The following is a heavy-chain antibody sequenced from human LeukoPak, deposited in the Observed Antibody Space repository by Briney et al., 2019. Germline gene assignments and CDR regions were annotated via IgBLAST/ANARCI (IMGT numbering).Heavy chain of an antibody. Sequence: GGSLRLSCAASGFTFSSYSMNWVRQAPGKGLEWVSSINSSSSYIYYADSVKGRFTISRDNAKNTLYLQMNSLRAEDTAVYYCAKDALRGDSSSTRHGWFDPWGQGTLVTVSS. CDR1: GFTFSSYS. CDR2: INSSSSYI. D-gene: IGHD6-6*01. CDR3: AKDALRGDSSSTRHGWFDP. V-gene: IGHV3-21*04. J-gene: IGHJ5*02.